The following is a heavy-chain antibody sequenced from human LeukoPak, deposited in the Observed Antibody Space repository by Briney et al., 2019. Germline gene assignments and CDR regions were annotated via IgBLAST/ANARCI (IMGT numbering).Heavy chain of an antibody. D-gene: IGHD7-27*01. J-gene: IGHJ5*02. CDR3: ARSSLTGGWFDP. CDR2: IIDTGST. V-gene: IGHV4-59*01. Sequence: SGTLSLTCTVSGGSFSSYYWSWIRQPPGKGLEWIGYIIDTGSTNYKPSLKTRLTMSVDVSKNQISLKLSSMTAADTAVYYCARSSLTGGWFDPWGQGTLVTVSS. CDR1: GGSFSSYY.